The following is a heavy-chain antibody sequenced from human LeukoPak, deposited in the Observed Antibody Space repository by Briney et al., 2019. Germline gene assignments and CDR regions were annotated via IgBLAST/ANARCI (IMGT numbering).Heavy chain of an antibody. CDR1: GGSISSSSYY. CDR3: AILRHNWFDP. J-gene: IGHJ5*02. V-gene: IGHV4-39*01. CDR2: IYYSGST. Sequence: PSETLSLTCTVSGGSISSSSYYWGWIRQPPGKGLEWIGSIYYSGSTYYNPSLKSRVTISVDTSKNQFSLKLSSVTAADTAVYYCAILRHNWFDPWGQGTLVTVSS.